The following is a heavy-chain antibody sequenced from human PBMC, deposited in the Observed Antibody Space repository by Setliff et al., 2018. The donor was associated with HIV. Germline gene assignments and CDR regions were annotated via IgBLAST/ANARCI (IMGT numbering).Heavy chain of an antibody. CDR1: GYTFTSYG. CDR3: ARAATPNWGYHYYYHMDV. J-gene: IGHJ6*03. D-gene: IGHD7-27*01. Sequence: GASVKVSCKASGYTFTSYGISWVRQAPGQGLEWMGWVSAYNGNTNYAQKLQGRVTMTTDTSTSTAYMELRSLRSDDTAVYYCARAATPNWGYHYYYHMDVWGKGTTVTVSS. CDR2: VSAYNGNT. V-gene: IGHV1-18*01.